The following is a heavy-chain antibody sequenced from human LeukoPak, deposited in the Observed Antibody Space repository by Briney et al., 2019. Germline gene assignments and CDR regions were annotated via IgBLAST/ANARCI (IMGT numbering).Heavy chain of an antibody. Sequence: GRSLRLSCAASGFTFSSYGMHWVRQAPGKGLEWVAVIWYDGSNKYYADSVKGRFTISRDNSKNTLYLQMNSLRAEDTAVYYCARLQAVTPFHYWGQGTLVTVSS. CDR1: GFTFSSYG. V-gene: IGHV3-33*01. CDR3: ARLQAVTPFHY. D-gene: IGHD1-14*01. J-gene: IGHJ4*02. CDR2: IWYDGSNK.